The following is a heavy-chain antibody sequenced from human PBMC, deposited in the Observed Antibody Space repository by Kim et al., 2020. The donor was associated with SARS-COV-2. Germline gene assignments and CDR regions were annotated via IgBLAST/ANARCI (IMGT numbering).Heavy chain of an antibody. CDR2: IYSGGST. V-gene: IGHV3-53*01. CDR1: GFTVSSNY. D-gene: IGHD2-2*01. J-gene: IGHJ1*01. CDR3: VFGTYCSSTSCYASEYFQH. Sequence: GGSLRLSCAASGFTVSSNYMSWVRQAPGKGLEWVSVIYSGGSTYYADSVKGRFTISRDNSKNTLYLQMNSLRAEDTAVYYCVFGTYCSSTSCYASEYFQHWGQGTLVTVSS.